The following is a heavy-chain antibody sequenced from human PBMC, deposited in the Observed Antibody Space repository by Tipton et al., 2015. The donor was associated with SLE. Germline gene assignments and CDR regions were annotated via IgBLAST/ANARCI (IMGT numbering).Heavy chain of an antibody. CDR1: GGSISGYY. J-gene: IGHJ6*02. Sequence: TLSLTCNVPGGSISGYYWSWIRQPPGKGLEWVGEINHSGSTSYNPSLKNRVTISVDTSKNQFSLKLTSVTAADPAVYYCARPNSSGWGGYYGMDVWGQGTTVTVSS. D-gene: IGHD6-19*01. CDR3: ARPNSSGWGGYYGMDV. CDR2: INHSGST. V-gene: IGHV4-34*01.